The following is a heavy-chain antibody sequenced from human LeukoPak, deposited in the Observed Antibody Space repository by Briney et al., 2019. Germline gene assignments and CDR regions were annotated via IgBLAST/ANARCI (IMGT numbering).Heavy chain of an antibody. J-gene: IGHJ6*03. D-gene: IGHD2-15*01. Sequence: GGSLRLSCLASGFTFSNYGMSWERQAPGQGLEWVSGLSGSGLKTYYADPVKVRFTTARSTSNNEMYLQMSSLGAEDTAIYYRGSPGKGFEGRYSPHMDVWGKGTMVTVSS. CDR2: LSGSGLKT. V-gene: IGHV3-23*01. CDR3: GSPGKGFEGRYSPHMDV. CDR1: GFTFSNYG.